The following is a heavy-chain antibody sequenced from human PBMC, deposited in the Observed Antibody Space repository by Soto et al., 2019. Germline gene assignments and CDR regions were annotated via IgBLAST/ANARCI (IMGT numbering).Heavy chain of an antibody. Sequence: QVQLEVSGPGLVKPSQTLSLTCTVSGGYISSGGYYWNGIRQHPGKGLEWIGYIFYSGKPYFNPSLKSGATISADASQNHFSLKLSSVTAADTGVYYCARAYCSGTSCYFCPDYWGQGTLVPVFS. D-gene: IGHD2-15*01. V-gene: IGHV4-31*03. CDR3: ARAYCSGTSCYFCPDY. CDR1: GGYISSGGYY. J-gene: IGHJ4*02. CDR2: IFYSGKP.